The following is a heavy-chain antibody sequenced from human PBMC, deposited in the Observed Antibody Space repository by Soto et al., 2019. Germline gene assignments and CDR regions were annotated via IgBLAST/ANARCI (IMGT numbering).Heavy chain of an antibody. Sequence: QVQLQESGPGLVKPSQTLSLTCTVSGASISSGAYYWSWIRQHPGKGLEWIGYIYYSGSTYYNPSPKSRVTISLDTSKIRVSLKLSSVTAAGTAVYYGASGGLQRYVDYGGQGTLVTVSS. V-gene: IGHV4-31*03. CDR2: IYYSGST. CDR1: GASISSGAYY. D-gene: IGHD4-4*01. CDR3: ASGGLQRYVDY. J-gene: IGHJ4*02.